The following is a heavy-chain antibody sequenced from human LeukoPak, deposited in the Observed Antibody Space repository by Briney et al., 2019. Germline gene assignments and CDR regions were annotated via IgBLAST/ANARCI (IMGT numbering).Heavy chain of an antibody. D-gene: IGHD3-10*01. Sequence: PSETLSLTCTVSGYSISSGYYWGWIRQPPGKGLEWIGSIYHSGSTYYNPSLKSRVTISVDTSKNQFSLKLSSVTAADTAVYYCARVSSYYNVPFDPWGQGTLVTVSS. CDR3: ARVSSYYNVPFDP. CDR1: GYSISSGYY. V-gene: IGHV4-38-2*02. CDR2: IYHSGST. J-gene: IGHJ5*02.